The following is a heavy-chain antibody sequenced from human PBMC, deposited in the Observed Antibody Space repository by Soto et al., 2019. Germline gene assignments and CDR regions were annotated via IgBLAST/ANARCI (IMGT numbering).Heavy chain of an antibody. D-gene: IGHD1-26*01. V-gene: IGHV1-69*06. CDR3: ARDGRRANWFDP. J-gene: IGHJ5*02. CDR1: GGTFSSYA. CDR2: IIPIFGTA. Sequence: QVQLVQSGAEVKKTWSSVKVSCKTSGGTFSSYAISWVRQAPGQGLEWMGGIIPIFGTANYAQKFQGRVTITADKSTSTAYRELSSLRFEDTAVYYFARDGRRANWFDPCGQGTLVIVSS.